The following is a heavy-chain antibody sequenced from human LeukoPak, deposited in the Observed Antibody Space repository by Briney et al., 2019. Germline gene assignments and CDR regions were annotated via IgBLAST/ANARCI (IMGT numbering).Heavy chain of an antibody. D-gene: IGHD3-22*01. J-gene: IGHJ4*02. CDR3: ARGFYDSSGYYGYDY. CDR1: GGSISSGDYY. CDR2: IYYSGST. Sequence: PSETLSLTCTVSGGSISSGDYYWSWIRKPPGKGLEWIGYIYYSGSTYYNPSLKSRVTISVDTSKNQFSLKLSSVTAADTAVYYCARGFYDSSGYYGYDYWGQGTLVTVSS. V-gene: IGHV4-30-4*01.